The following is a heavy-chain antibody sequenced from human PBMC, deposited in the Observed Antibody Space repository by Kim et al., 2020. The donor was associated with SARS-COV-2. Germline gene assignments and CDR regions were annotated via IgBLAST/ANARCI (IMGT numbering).Heavy chain of an antibody. CDR2: IWYDGSNK. Sequence: GSLRLSCAASGFTFSSYGMHWVRQAPGKGLEWVAVIWYDGSNKYYADSVKGRFTISRDNSKNTLYLQMNSLRAEDTAVYYCARDKGPYDSSVDYWGQGTLVTVSS. D-gene: IGHD3-22*01. CDR3: ARDKGPYDSSVDY. V-gene: IGHV3-33*01. J-gene: IGHJ4*02. CDR1: GFTFSSYG.